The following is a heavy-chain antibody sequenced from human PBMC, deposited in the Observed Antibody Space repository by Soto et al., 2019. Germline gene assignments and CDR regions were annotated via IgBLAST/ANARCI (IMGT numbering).Heavy chain of an antibody. Sequence: PGWSLRLSCAASGFTFSDYALHWVRQAPGKGLEWVAVISYDGSNKYYADSVKGRFTISRDNSKNTMYLQINSLRGEDTAVYFCARENGLAAAGIWPDHWGQGTLVTVSS. CDR3: ARENGLAAAGIWPDH. CDR1: GFTFSDYA. D-gene: IGHD6-13*01. CDR2: ISYDGSNK. V-gene: IGHV3-30*04. J-gene: IGHJ5*02.